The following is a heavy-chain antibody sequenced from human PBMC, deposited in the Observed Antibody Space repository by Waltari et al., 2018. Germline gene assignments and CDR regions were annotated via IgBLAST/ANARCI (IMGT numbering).Heavy chain of an antibody. CDR1: GYTFTSYY. J-gene: IGHJ4*02. V-gene: IGHV1-46*01. CDR3: ARDRDTGDSRGYYFDY. D-gene: IGHD3-22*01. CDR2: INPSGGST. Sequence: QVQLVQSGAEVKKPGASVKVSCKASGYTFTSYYMHWVRQAPGQGLEWMGIINPSGGSTSYAQKFQGRVTMTRDTSTSTVYMELSSLRSEDTAVYYCARDRDTGDSRGYYFDYWGQGTLVTVSS.